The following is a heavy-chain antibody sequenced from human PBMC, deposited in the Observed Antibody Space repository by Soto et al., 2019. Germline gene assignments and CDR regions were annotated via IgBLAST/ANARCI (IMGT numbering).Heavy chain of an antibody. Sequence: PGESLKISCKGSCYSFTDYLIGWVRQMPGKGLEWMGIIYPDDSDIRYSPTFQGQVTISADKSINTAYLQWSSLKGSDTAMYYWARQWPSGVDPPRHYFDSWGQGTPVPVPQ. CDR2: IYPDDSDI. CDR1: CYSFTDYL. V-gene: IGHV5-51*01. D-gene: IGHD3-10*01. J-gene: IGHJ4*02. CDR3: ARQWPSGVDPPRHYFDS.